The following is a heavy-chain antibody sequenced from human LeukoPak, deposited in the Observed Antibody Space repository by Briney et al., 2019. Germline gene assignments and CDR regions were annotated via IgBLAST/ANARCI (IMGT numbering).Heavy chain of an antibody. D-gene: IGHD3-10*01. CDR3: ASGERVGELSLDY. J-gene: IGHJ4*02. CDR2: IYYSGST. Sequence: SETLSLTCTVSGGSISSYYWSWIRQPPGKGLEWIGYIYYSGSTNYNPSLKSRVTISVDTSKNQFSLKLSSVTAADTAVYYCASGERVGELSLDYWGQGTLVTVSS. CDR1: GGSISSYY. V-gene: IGHV4-59*08.